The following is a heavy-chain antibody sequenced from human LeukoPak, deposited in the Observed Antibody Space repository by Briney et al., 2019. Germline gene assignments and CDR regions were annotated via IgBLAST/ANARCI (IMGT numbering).Heavy chain of an antibody. CDR3: AKESGLVPLGY. CDR1: GFTFSSYG. J-gene: IGHJ4*02. V-gene: IGHV3-30*18. D-gene: IGHD6-6*01. CDR2: ISYDGSNK. Sequence: GGSLRLSCAASGFTFSSYGMHWVRQAPGKGLEWVAVISYDGSNKYYADSVKGRFTISRDNSKNTLYLQMNSLRAEDTAVYYCAKESGLVPLGYWGQGTLVTVSS.